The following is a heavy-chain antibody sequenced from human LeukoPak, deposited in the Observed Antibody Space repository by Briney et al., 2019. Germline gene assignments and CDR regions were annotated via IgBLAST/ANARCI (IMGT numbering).Heavy chain of an antibody. J-gene: IGHJ5*02. V-gene: IGHV4-38-2*02. Sequence: SETLSLTCTVSGYSISSGYYWGWIRQPPGKGLEWIGSIYHSGSTYYHPSLKSRVTISVDTSKNQFSLKLSSVTAADTAVYYCARGIYYYDSSDPSYNWFDPWGQGTLVTVSS. CDR3: ARGIYYYDSSDPSYNWFDP. CDR2: IYHSGST. D-gene: IGHD3-22*01. CDR1: GYSISSGYY.